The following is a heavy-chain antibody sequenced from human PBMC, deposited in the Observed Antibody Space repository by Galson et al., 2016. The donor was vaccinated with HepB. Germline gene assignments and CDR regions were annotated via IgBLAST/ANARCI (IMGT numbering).Heavy chain of an antibody. CDR3: ARADSVFDY. V-gene: IGHV3-21*01. CDR1: GFTFRSYA. J-gene: IGHJ4*02. CDR2: ISSSSTYI. D-gene: IGHD2-15*01. Sequence: SLRLSCAASGFTFRSYAMNWVRQAPGKGLEWVSSISSSSTYIYYADSVKGRFTISRGNAKNSLYLQMNSLRAEDTAVYYCARADSVFDYWGQGTLVTVSS.